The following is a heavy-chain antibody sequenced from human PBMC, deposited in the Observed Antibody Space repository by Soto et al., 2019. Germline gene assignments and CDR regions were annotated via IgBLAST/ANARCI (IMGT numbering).Heavy chain of an antibody. J-gene: IGHJ4*02. CDR1: EYTFTCYS. D-gene: IGHD3-10*01. Sequence: ASVHVSRTASEYTFTCYSMHCVRQAPGQGLEWMGWINPNSGGTNYAQKFQGWVTMTRDTSISTAYMELSRLRSDDTAVYYCARDRRNYYGSGPEYYFDYWGQGTLVTGSA. CDR2: INPNSGGT. V-gene: IGHV1-2*04. CDR3: ARDRRNYYGSGPEYYFDY.